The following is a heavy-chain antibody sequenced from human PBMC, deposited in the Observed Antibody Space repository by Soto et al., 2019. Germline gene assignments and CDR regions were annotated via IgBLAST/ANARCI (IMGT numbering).Heavy chain of an antibody. Sequence: GGSLRLSCAASGFTFSSYFMSWVRQAPGKGLEWVATIKQGGSGGSTYYADSVKGRFTISRDNSKNTLYLQMNSLRAEDTAVYYCAKRGSSFGGVIVTAYYYYGMDVWGQGTTVTVSS. CDR2: IKQGGSGGST. CDR3: AKRGSSFGGVIVTAYYYYGMDV. CDR1: GFTFSSYF. V-gene: IGHV3-23*01. D-gene: IGHD3-16*02. J-gene: IGHJ6*02.